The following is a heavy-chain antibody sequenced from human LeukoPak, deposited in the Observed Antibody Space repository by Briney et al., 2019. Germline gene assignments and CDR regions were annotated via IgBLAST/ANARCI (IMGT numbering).Heavy chain of an antibody. V-gene: IGHV6-1*01. CDR2: TYYRSKWYN. CDR1: GDSVSSNSAA. D-gene: IGHD3-10*01. J-gene: IGHJ5*02. CDR3: ARVVTMVRGVIAAIGWFDP. Sequence: SQTLSLTCAISGDSVSSNSAAWNWIRQSPSRGLERLGRTYYRSKWYNDYAVSVKSRITINPDTSKNQFSLQLNSVTPEDTAVYYCARVVTMVRGVIAAIGWFDPWGQGTLVTVSS.